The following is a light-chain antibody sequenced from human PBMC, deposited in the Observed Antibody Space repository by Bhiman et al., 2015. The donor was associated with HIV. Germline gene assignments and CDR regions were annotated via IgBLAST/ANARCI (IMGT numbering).Light chain of an antibody. Sequence: QSVLTQPPSVSAAPGQKVTISCSGSSSNIGNNYVSWYQQLPGTAPKLLIYGNSNRPSGVPDRFSGSKSGTSASLTVSGLQAEDEADYYCSSYTISSSLVFGGGTKLTVL. CDR3: SSYTISSSLV. CDR2: GNS. V-gene: IGLV1-51*02. J-gene: IGLJ2*01. CDR1: SSNIGNNY.